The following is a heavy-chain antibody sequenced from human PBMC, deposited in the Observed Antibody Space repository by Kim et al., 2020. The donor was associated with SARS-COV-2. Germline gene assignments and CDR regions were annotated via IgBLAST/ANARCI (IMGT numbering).Heavy chain of an antibody. CDR1: GFSLSTSGVS. Sequence: SGPTLVKPTQTLTLTCTFSGFSLSTSGVSVGWIRQPPGKALEWLALVYWDDDKRYSPSLKSKLTITRATSRNQVVLTLTNMDPVDTATYYCAHSSTSVVYYQNWGQGTLVTVSS. CDR2: VYWDDDK. D-gene: IGHD6-13*01. V-gene: IGHV2-5*02. J-gene: IGHJ1*01. CDR3: AHSSTSVVYYQN.